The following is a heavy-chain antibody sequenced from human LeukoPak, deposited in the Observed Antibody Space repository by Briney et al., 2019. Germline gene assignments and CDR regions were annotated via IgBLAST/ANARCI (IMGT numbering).Heavy chain of an antibody. Sequence: PGGSLRLSCAASGFTFSDYAVSWVRQAPGKGPEWVSAITGGGDVTSYADSVKGRFTISRDNSKNTLYLQMDSLRVDDTALYYCAKVGWVGYWGQGTLVTVAS. J-gene: IGHJ4*02. CDR3: AKVGWVGY. D-gene: IGHD6-19*01. CDR1: GFTFSDYA. CDR2: ITGGGDVT. V-gene: IGHV3-23*01.